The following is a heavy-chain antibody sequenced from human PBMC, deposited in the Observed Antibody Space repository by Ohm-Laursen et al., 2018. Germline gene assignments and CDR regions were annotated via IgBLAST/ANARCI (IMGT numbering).Heavy chain of an antibody. Sequence: SLRLSCTASGFSFGTYAMHWVRQAPGKGLEWVSGISWNSGTIGYADSVKGRFTISRDNAKYSLYLQMNSLRAEDTALYYCAKGKGSSPAALSDYWGQGTLVTVSS. CDR2: ISWNSGTI. CDR1: GFSFGTYA. V-gene: IGHV3-9*01. CDR3: AKGKGSSPAALSDY. J-gene: IGHJ4*02. D-gene: IGHD1-26*01.